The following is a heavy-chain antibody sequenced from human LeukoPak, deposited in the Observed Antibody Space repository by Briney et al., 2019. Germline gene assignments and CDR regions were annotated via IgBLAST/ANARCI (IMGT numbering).Heavy chain of an antibody. CDR2: INHSGST. D-gene: IGHD2-21*02. CDR3: ARSYCGGDCYPGAPYYYYGMDV. V-gene: IGHV4-34*01. Sequence: PSETLSLTCAVYGGSFSGYYWSWIRQPLGKGLEWIGQINHSGSTNYNPSLKSRVTISVDTSKNQFSLKLSSVTAADTAVYYCARSYCGGDCYPGAPYYYYGMDVWGQGTTVTVSS. J-gene: IGHJ6*02. CDR1: GGSFSGYY.